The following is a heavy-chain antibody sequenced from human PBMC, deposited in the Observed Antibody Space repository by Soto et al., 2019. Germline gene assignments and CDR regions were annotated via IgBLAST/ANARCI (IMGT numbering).Heavy chain of an antibody. CDR3: AKGVLTGYHYYYYYMDV. CDR1: GLTFVDHA. CDR2: ISWNSGSI. Sequence: PGGSLRLSCGASGLTFVDHAMHWVRQAPGKGLEWVSGISWNSGSIGYADSVKGRFTISRDNAKNSLYLQMNSLRAEDTVLYYCAKGVLTGYHYYYYYMDVWGKGTTVTVSS. D-gene: IGHD3-9*01. V-gene: IGHV3-9*01. J-gene: IGHJ6*03.